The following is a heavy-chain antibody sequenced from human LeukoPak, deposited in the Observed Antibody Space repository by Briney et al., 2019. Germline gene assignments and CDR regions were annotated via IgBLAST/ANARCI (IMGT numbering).Heavy chain of an antibody. D-gene: IGHD2-15*01. CDR2: ISGSGGST. CDR1: GFTFSSYT. CDR3: AKDAPSRVVVVAAREGDNWFDP. J-gene: IGHJ5*02. V-gene: IGHV3-23*01. Sequence: GGSLRLSCAASGFTFSSYTMNWVRQAPGKGLEWVSAISGSGGSTYYADSVKGRFTISRDNSKNTLYLQMNSLRAEDTAVYYCAKDAPSRVVVVAAREGDNWFDPWGQGTLVTVSS.